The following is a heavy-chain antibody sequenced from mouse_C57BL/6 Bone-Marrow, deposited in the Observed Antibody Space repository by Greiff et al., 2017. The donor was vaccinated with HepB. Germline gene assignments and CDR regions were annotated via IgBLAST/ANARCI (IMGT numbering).Heavy chain of an antibody. D-gene: IGHD2-10*02. CDR3: AIRVWSRAY. CDR1: GYTFTDYN. V-gene: IGHV1-18*01. CDR2: INPNNGGT. J-gene: IGHJ3*01. Sequence: EVKLMESGPELVKPGASVKIPCKASGYTFTDYNMDWVKQSHGKSLEWIGDINPNNGGTIYNQKFKGKATLTVEKSSSTAYMELRSLTSEDTAVYYCAIRVWSRAYWGQGTLVTVSA.